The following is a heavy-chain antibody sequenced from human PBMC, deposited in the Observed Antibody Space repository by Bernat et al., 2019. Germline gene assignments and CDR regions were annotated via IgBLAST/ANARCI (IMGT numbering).Heavy chain of an antibody. CDR1: GYTFTGYY. J-gene: IGHJ3*02. CDR2: INPNSGGT. D-gene: IGHD2-8*02. V-gene: IGHV1-2*06. Sequence: QVQLVQSGAEVKKPGASVKVSCKAPGYTFTGYYMHWVRQAPGQGLEWMGRINPNSGGTNYAQKFQGRVTMTRDTSISTAYMELSGLRSDDTAVYCCASLGFCTVCVCYSDAFDIWGQGTMVTVSS. CDR3: ASLGFCTVCVCYSDAFDI.